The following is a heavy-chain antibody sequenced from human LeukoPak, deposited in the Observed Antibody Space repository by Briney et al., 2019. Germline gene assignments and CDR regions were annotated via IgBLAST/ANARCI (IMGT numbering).Heavy chain of an antibody. CDR2: ISYDGSNK. CDR1: GFTLSSYA. D-gene: IGHD6-19*01. CDR3: ARLYSSGWYSPLAY. J-gene: IGHJ4*02. V-gene: IGHV3-30-3*01. Sequence: GGSLRLSCAASGFTLSSYAMHWVRQAPGKGLEWVAVISYDGSNKYYADSVKGRFTISRDNSKNTLYLQMNSLRAEDTAVYYCARLYSSGWYSPLAYWGQGTLVTVSS.